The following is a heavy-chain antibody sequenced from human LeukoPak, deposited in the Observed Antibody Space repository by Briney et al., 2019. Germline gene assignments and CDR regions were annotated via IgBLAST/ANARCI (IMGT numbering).Heavy chain of an antibody. D-gene: IGHD1-1*01. J-gene: IGHJ4*02. CDR3: AKAGIGADGAGFLCEY. V-gene: IGHV3-23*01. Sequence: PGGSLTLSCAASGFTFSDYAMSWVRQAPGKGLEWVSTASYYVGKQYHADSMRGRFTVSRDNSRNTVSLQMSSLRVEDTGIYYCAKAGIGADGAGFLCEYWGQGTLVTVSS. CDR2: ASYYVGKQ. CDR1: GFTFSDYA.